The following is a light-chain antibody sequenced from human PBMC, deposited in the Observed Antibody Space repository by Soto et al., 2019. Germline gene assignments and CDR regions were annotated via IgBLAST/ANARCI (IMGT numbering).Light chain of an antibody. J-gene: IGKJ1*01. CDR1: QTINTY. CDR3: HQGPGRPPRT. CDR2: DAS. V-gene: IGKV3-11*01. Sequence: EIVLTQSPATLSLSPGERATLSCRASQTINTYLAWYQQRPGQAPRLLIYDASKRSSGIPARFSGSGSGTNFPPTTSNLEAEDFEVYYCHQGPGRPPRTFGQGPMVKFK.